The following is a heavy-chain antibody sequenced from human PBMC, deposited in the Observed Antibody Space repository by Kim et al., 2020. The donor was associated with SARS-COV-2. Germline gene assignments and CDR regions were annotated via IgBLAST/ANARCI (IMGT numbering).Heavy chain of an antibody. CDR3: AREGAYDSSGYHY. J-gene: IGHJ4*02. Sequence: GGSLRLSCAASGFTFSDYYMSWIRQAPGKGLEWVSYISSSSSYTNYADSVKGRFTISRDNAKNSLYLQMNSLRAEDTAVYYCAREGAYDSSGYHYWGQGTLVTVSS. CDR1: GFTFSDYY. CDR2: ISSSSSYT. V-gene: IGHV3-11*05. D-gene: IGHD3-22*01.